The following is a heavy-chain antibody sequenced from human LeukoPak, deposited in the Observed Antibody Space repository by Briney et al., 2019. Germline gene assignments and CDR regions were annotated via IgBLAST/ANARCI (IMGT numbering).Heavy chain of an antibody. CDR3: TRQVNHIAVELDP. J-gene: IGHJ5*02. CDR1: GFTFSGSA. D-gene: IGHD6-19*01. V-gene: IGHV3-73*01. Sequence: GGSLRLSCAASGFTFSGSAMHWVRQASGKGLEWVGRIRSKANSYATAYAASVKGRFTISRDDSKNTAYLQMNSLKTEDTAVYYCTRQVNHIAVELDPWGQGTLVTVSS. CDR2: IRSKANSYAT.